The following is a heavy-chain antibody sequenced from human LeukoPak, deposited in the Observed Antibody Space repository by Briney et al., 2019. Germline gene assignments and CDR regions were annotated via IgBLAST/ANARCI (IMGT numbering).Heavy chain of an antibody. CDR2: IYPGDSES. CDR1: GYTFTSYW. Sequence: GESLKISCKGSGYTFTSYWIGWVRQMPGKGLEWMGIIYPGDSESKYNPSLQGQVTISADKSISTAYLQWSSLKASDTAIYYCARIEGSTFDYWGQGTLVTVSS. CDR3: ARIEGSTFDY. V-gene: IGHV5-51*01. J-gene: IGHJ4*02.